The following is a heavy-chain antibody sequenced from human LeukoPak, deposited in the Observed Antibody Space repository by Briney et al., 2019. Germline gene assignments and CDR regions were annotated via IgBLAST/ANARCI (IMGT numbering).Heavy chain of an antibody. D-gene: IGHD1-1*01. CDR3: ANGLEVYYFDY. CDR2: ISGSGGST. J-gene: IGHJ4*02. Sequence: PGGSLRLYCAASGFTFSSYAMSWVRQAPGKGLEWFSAISGSGGSTYYADSVKGRFTISRDNSKNTLYLQMNSLRAEDTAVYYCANGLEVYYFDYWGQGTLVTVSS. V-gene: IGHV3-23*01. CDR1: GFTFSSYA.